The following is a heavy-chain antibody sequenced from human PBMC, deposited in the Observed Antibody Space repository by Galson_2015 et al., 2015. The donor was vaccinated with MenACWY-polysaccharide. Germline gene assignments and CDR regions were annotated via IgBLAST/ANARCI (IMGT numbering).Heavy chain of an antibody. V-gene: IGHV1-69*13. Sequence: SVKVSCKASGGTFNSYAISWVRQAPGQGLEWMGGIIPIFATANYAQKFQGRVTITADESASTAYMELSSLRSEDTAVYYCASKRVVVVAKAPGYYYYDMDVWGQGTTVTVSS. CDR3: ASKRVVVVAKAPGYYYYDMDV. CDR1: GGTFNSYA. CDR2: IIPIFATA. J-gene: IGHJ6*02. D-gene: IGHD2-15*01.